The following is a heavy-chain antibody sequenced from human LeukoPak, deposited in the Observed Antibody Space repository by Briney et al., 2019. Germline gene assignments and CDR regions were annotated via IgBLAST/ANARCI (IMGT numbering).Heavy chain of an antibody. Sequence: GGSLRLSCAASGFTFSSYGMHWVRQAPGKGLEWVAVIWYDGSNKYYADSVKGQFTISRDNSKNTLYLQMNSLRAEDTAVYYCAREWFGELTIDYWGQGTLVTVSS. V-gene: IGHV3-33*01. CDR3: AREWFGELTIDY. CDR1: GFTFSSYG. J-gene: IGHJ4*02. D-gene: IGHD3-10*01. CDR2: IWYDGSNK.